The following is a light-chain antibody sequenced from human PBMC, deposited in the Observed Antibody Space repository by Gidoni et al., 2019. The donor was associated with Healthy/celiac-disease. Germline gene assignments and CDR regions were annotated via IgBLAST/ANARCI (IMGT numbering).Light chain of an antibody. J-gene: IGKJ4*01. V-gene: IGKV3-20*01. CDR2: GAYGAS. CDR3: QQYGSLVT. Sequence: EIVLTQSPGTLSLSPGDRATLSCRASQSVSNGYLAWYQQKPGQAPRLLVYGAYGASTRATGIPDRFSGSGSRTDLTLTISRLEPEDSAVYYCQQYGSLVTCGGGTKVEIK. CDR1: QSVSNGY.